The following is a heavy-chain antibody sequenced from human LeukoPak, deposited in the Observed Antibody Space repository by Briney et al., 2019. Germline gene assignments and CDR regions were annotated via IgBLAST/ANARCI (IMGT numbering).Heavy chain of an antibody. J-gene: IGHJ6*02. CDR2: ISGDGGST. CDR3: ACTGRGAVAGIGLVRDHYYYYGMDV. V-gene: IGHV3-43*02. CDR1: GFTFDDYA. D-gene: IGHD6-19*01. Sequence: PGGSLRLSCAASGFTFDDYAMHWVRQAPGKGLEWVSLISGDGGSTYYADSVKGRFTISRDNSKNSLYLQMNSLRAEDTAAYYCACTGRGAVAGIGLVRDHYYYYGMDVWGQGTTVTVSS.